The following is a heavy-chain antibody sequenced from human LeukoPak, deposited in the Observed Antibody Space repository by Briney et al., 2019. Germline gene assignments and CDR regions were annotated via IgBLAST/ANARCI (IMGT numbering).Heavy chain of an antibody. CDR1: GGSISSGGYY. CDR2: IYHSGST. Sequence: SQTLSLTCTVSGGSISSGGYYWSWIRQPPGKGLEWIGYIYHSGSTYYNPSLKSRVTISVDRSKNQFSLKLSSVTAADTAVYYCAREETRTGDFGYWGQGTLVTVSS. D-gene: IGHD7-27*01. J-gene: IGHJ4*02. CDR3: AREETRTGDFGY. V-gene: IGHV4-30-2*01.